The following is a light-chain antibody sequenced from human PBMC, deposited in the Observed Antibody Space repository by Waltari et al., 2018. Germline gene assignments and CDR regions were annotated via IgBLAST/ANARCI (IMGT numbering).Light chain of an antibody. CDR2: ANS. V-gene: IGLV1-40*01. J-gene: IGLJ3*02. Sequence: QSVLTQPPSVSGAPGQRVTISCPGTSSNILAGYHVQWYQQLPGTAPQLLIYANSNRPSGVPDRFSGSKSGTSASLAITGLQAEDEADYYCQSYDSSLSGSWVFGGGTKLTVL. CDR3: QSYDSSLSGSWV. CDR1: SSNILAGYH.